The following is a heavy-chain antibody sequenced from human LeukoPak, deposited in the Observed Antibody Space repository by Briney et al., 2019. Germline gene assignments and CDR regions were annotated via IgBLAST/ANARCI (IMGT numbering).Heavy chain of an antibody. V-gene: IGHV3-9*03. D-gene: IGHD2-21*01. CDR3: VKDRTGGDIFTDVFDM. J-gene: IGHJ3*02. CDR2: ISWSSCSI. CDR1: GFTFDDYA. Sequence: GGSLRLSCAASGFTFDDYAMHWVRHAPGKGLEGGLGISWSSCSIAYADSVKGRFTIPRDNAKNSLYLQMNSLRPDDMALYYCVKDRTGGDIFTDVFDMWGQGTMVTVSS.